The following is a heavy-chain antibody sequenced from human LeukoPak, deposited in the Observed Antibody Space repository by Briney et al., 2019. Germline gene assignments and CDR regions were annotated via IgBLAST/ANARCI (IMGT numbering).Heavy chain of an antibody. CDR2: IYPGDSDT. CDR1: GYSFTSYR. V-gene: IGHV5-51*01. D-gene: IGHD2-15*01. CDR3: ARFSGGSWHYYYYYGMDV. Sequence: GESLKISCKGSGYSFTSYRIGWVRQMPGKGLEWMGIIYPGDSDTRYSPSFQGQVTISADKSISTAYLQWSSLKASDTAMYYCARFSGGSWHYYYYYGMDVWGQGTTVTVSS. J-gene: IGHJ6*02.